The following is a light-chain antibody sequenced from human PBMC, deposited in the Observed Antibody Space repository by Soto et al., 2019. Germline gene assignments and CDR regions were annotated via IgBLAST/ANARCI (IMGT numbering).Light chain of an antibody. V-gene: IGLV2-14*01. J-gene: IGLJ1*01. CDR2: DVS. CDR1: SIDVGGYNY. Sequence: SALTQPASVSGSPGQSITISCTGTSIDVGGYNYVSWYQQHPGKAPKLMIYDVSNRPSGVSNRFSGSKSGNTASLTISGLQAEDEADYYCSSYTSSSLVFGTGTKVTVL. CDR3: SSYTSSSLV.